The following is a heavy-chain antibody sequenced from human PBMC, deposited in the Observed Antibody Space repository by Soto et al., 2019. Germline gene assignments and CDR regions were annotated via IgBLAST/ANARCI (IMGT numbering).Heavy chain of an antibody. CDR2: IYTSGST. Sequence: PSETLSLTCTVSGGSISSYYWTWIRQPSGKGLEWIGRIYTSGSTNYNPSLKSRVTMSVDTSKNQFSLKLSSVTAADTAVYYCARDLKFGKADYWGQGSQVTVSS. J-gene: IGHJ4*02. CDR3: ARDLKFGKADY. CDR1: GGSISSYY. D-gene: IGHD3-10*01. V-gene: IGHV4-4*07.